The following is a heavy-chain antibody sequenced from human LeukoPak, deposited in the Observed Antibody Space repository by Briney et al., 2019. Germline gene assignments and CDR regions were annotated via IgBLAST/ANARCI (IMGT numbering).Heavy chain of an antibody. Sequence: SETLSLTCAVYGGSFSGYYWSWIRQPPGKGLEWIGEINHSGSTNYNPSLKSRVTISVDTSKNQFSLKLSSVTAADTAVYYCARRKLGYSYGRTLDYWGQGTLVTVSS. CDR3: ARRKLGYSYGRTLDY. CDR1: GGSFSGYY. D-gene: IGHD5-18*01. CDR2: INHSGST. V-gene: IGHV4-34*01. J-gene: IGHJ4*02.